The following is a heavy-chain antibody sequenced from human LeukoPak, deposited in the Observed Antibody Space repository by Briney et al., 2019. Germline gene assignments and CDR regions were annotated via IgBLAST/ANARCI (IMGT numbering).Heavy chain of an antibody. J-gene: IGHJ4*02. CDR3: AREYSGSYQVDY. CDR1: GGSISSSSYY. V-gene: IGHV4-39*07. D-gene: IGHD1-26*01. Sequence: PSETLSLTCTVSGGSISSSSYYWGWIRQPPGKGLEWIGSIYYSGSTYYNPSLKSRVTISVDTSKNQFSLKLSSVTAADTAVYYCAREYSGSYQVDYWGQGTLVTVSS. CDR2: IYYSGST.